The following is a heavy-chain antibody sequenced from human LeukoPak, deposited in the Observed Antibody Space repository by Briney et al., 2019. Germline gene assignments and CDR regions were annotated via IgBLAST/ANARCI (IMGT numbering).Heavy chain of an antibody. CDR1: GNYW. V-gene: IGHV3-74*01. CDR3: ARSGDSSGYYFLHYYYGMDV. D-gene: IGHD3-22*01. Sequence: LSGGSLRLSCAASGNYWMHWVRQVPGKGLVWVSHINSDGSSTSYADSVKGRFTISRDNAKNTLYLQMNSLRAEDTAVYYCARSGDSSGYYFLHYYYGMDVWGQGTTVTVSS. J-gene: IGHJ6*02. CDR2: INSDGSST.